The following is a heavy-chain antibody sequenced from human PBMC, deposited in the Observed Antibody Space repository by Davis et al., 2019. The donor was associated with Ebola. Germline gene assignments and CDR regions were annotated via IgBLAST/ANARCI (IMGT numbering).Heavy chain of an antibody. CDR3: AKDRITNFGVVIISSYGMDV. V-gene: IGHV3-66*01. J-gene: IGHJ6*02. Sequence: GGSLRLSCAASGLTVSSNYMSWVRQAPGKGLEWVSVIYSGGSTYYADSVKGRFTISRDNSKNTPYLQMNSLRAEDTAVYYCAKDRITNFGVVIISSYGMDVWGQGTTVTVSS. CDR1: GLTVSSNY. D-gene: IGHD3-3*01. CDR2: IYSGGST.